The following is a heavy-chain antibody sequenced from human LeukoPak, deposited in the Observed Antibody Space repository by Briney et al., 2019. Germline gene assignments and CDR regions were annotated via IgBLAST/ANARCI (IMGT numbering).Heavy chain of an antibody. CDR1: GYTFTSYG. Sequence: SVKVSCKASGYTFTSYGISWVRQAPGQGLEWMGGIIPIFGTANYAQKFQGRVTITVDESTSTAYMELSSLRSEDTAVYYCAMVRGVIWLFDYWGQGTLVTVSS. CDR3: AMVRGVIWLFDY. J-gene: IGHJ4*02. CDR2: IIPIFGTA. D-gene: IGHD3-10*01. V-gene: IGHV1-69*13.